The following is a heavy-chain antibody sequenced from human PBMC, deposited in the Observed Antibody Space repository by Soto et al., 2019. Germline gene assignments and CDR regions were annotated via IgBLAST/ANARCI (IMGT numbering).Heavy chain of an antibody. Sequence: SVKVSCKASGGTFSSYAISWVRQAPGQGLEWMGGIIPIFGTANYAQKFQGRVTITADKSTSTAYRELSSLRSEDTAVYYCARVRGGYDFWSGYLGFYFDYWGQGTLVTVSS. J-gene: IGHJ4*02. CDR1: GGTFSSYA. CDR2: IIPIFGTA. V-gene: IGHV1-69*06. CDR3: ARVRGGYDFWSGYLGFYFDY. D-gene: IGHD3-3*01.